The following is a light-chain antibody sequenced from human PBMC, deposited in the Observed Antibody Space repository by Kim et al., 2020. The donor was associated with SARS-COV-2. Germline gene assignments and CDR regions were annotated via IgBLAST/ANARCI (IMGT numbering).Light chain of an antibody. V-gene: IGLV2-14*04. CDR2: DVS. CDR3: SSYTSSSTWV. J-gene: IGLJ3*02. Sequence: GQSIPISCTGTSGDVGDYKYVSWYQQHPGKAPKLMIYDVSKRPSGVSKRFSGSKSGNTASLTISGLQAEDEADYFCSSYTSSSTWVFGGGTKLTVL. CDR1: SGDVGDYKY.